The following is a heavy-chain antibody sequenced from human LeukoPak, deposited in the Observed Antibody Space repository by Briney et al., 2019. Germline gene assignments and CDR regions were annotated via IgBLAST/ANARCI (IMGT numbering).Heavy chain of an antibody. D-gene: IGHD5-24*01. J-gene: IGHJ4*02. Sequence: SETLSLTCAVYGGSFSGYYWSWIRQPPGKGLEWIGYIYYSGSTNYNPSLKSRVTISVDTSKNQFSLKLSSVTAADTAVYYCAIRRDGYNYDYWGQGTLVTVSS. CDR3: AIRRDGYNYDY. CDR2: IYYSGST. V-gene: IGHV4-59*08. CDR1: GGSFSGYY.